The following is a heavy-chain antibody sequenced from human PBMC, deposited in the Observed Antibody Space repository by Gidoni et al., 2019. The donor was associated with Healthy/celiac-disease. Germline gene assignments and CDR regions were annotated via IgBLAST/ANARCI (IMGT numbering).Heavy chain of an antibody. V-gene: IGHV4-39*01. CDR3: ARRNLLEWLLNYAFDI. CDR2: IYYSRST. D-gene: IGHD3-3*01. CDR1: GGSISSSRYY. Sequence: QLQLTESGPGLVKPWETLSLTCPVSGGSISSSRYYWGWIRQPPGKGVEWIGSIYYSRSTYYNPYLKSRVTIAVDTSKNQFSLKLSSVTAADTAVYYCARRNLLEWLLNYAFDIWGQGTMVTVSS. J-gene: IGHJ3*02.